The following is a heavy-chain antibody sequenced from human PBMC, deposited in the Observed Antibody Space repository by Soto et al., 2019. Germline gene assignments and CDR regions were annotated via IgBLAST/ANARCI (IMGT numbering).Heavy chain of an antibody. CDR2: INPSGDT. V-gene: IGHV1-46*03. J-gene: IGHJ4*02. Sequence: QMQLVQSGAEVKKPGASVKVSCKASGYTFTSYYMHWVRQAPGQGLEWMGIINPSGDTSYAQKFQGRGTMTRDTSTSTVYMELSSLRSEDTAVYYCARVYCSGGSCYSIDYWGQGTLVTVSS. CDR1: GYTFTSYY. CDR3: ARVYCSGGSCYSIDY. D-gene: IGHD2-15*01.